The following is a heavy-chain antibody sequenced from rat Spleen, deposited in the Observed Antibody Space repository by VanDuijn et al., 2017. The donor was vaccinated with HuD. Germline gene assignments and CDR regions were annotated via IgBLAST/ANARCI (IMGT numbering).Heavy chain of an antibody. D-gene: IGHD1-1*01. CDR3: ARLFGDFDY. CDR2: ISYEGSST. J-gene: IGHJ2*01. CDR1: GFTFSDYY. Sequence: EVQLVESGGGLVQPGRSLKLSCAASGFTFSDYYMAWVRQAPKKGLEWVASISYEGSSTYYGDSVKGRFTISRDNAKSTLYLQMNSLRSEDTATYYCARLFGDFDYWGQGVMVTVSS. V-gene: IGHV5-22*01.